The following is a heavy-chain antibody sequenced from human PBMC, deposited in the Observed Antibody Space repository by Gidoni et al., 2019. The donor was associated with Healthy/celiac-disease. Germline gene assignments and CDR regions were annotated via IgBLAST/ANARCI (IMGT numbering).Heavy chain of an antibody. CDR2: IYSGGST. Sequence: EVQLVESGGGLVQPGGSLRLSCAASGFTVSSNYMSWVRQAPGKGLEWVSVIYSGGSTYYADSVKGRFTISRDNSKNTLYLQMNSLRAEDTAVYYCARDLGSSSSWYDYYYGMDVWGQGTTVTVSS. CDR1: GFTVSSNY. J-gene: IGHJ6*02. CDR3: ARDLGSSSSWYDYYYGMDV. V-gene: IGHV3-66*01. D-gene: IGHD6-13*01.